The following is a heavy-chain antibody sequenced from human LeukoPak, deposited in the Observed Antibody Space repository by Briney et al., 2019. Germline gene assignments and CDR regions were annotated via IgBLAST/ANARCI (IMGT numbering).Heavy chain of an antibody. V-gene: IGHV1-18*01. J-gene: IGHJ4*02. Sequence: ASVKVSCKASGYTFTSYGISWVRQAPGQGLEWMGWISAYNGNTNYAQKLQGRVTMTTDTSTSTAYMELRSLRSDDTAVYYCARGPVPLKYCSGGSCHLHFDYWGQGTLVTVSS. D-gene: IGHD2-15*01. CDR1: GYTFTSYG. CDR2: ISAYNGNT. CDR3: ARGPVPLKYCSGGSCHLHFDY.